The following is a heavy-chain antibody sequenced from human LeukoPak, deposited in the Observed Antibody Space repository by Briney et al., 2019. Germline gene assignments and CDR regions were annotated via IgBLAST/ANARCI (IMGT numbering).Heavy chain of an antibody. Sequence: GGSLRLSRAASGFSFSFYWMHWVRQAPGKGPVWVSRIKTDGSIADYADSVKGRFTISRDNAKNSLYLQMNSLRAEDTAVYYCGSSGSDAFDIWGQGTMVTVSS. J-gene: IGHJ3*02. CDR1: GFSFSFYW. D-gene: IGHD3-22*01. CDR3: GSSGSDAFDI. CDR2: IKTDGSIA. V-gene: IGHV3-74*01.